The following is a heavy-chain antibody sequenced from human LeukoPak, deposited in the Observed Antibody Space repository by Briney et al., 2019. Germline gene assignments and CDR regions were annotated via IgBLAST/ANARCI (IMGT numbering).Heavy chain of an antibody. CDR1: GFTFSSYA. CDR2: ISSDGSNK. D-gene: IGHD1-26*01. V-gene: IGHV3-30*04. J-gene: IGHJ4*02. CDR3: ARTRDRVGATTDFVFDY. Sequence: PGRSLRLSCAASGFTFSSYAMHWVRQAPGKGLEWVAVISSDGSNKYYADSVKGRFTISRDNSKNTMYLQMNSLRAEDTAVYYCARTRDRVGATTDFVFDYWGQGTLVTVSS.